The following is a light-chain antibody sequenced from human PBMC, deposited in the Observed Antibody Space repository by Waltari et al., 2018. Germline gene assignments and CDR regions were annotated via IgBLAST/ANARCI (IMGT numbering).Light chain of an antibody. CDR3: QQYDNLPVT. Sequence: DIQMTQSPSSLSASVGDRVTITCQASQDISTYLSWYQQKPGKAPKLLIYDASNLETGVPSRFSGSGSGTDFTFTISSLQPEDIATYYCQQYDNLPVTFGQGTKVEIK. CDR2: DAS. J-gene: IGKJ1*01. CDR1: QDISTY. V-gene: IGKV1-33*01.